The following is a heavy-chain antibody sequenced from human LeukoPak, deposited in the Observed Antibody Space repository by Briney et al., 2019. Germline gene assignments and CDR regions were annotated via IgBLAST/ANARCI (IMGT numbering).Heavy chain of an antibody. CDR2: IKQDGSEK. J-gene: IGHJ3*02. V-gene: IGHV3-7*01. CDR1: GFTFSSYA. Sequence: GGSLRLSCAASGFTFSSYAMSWVRQAPGKGLEWVANIKQDGSEKYYVDSVKGRFTISRDNAKNSLSLQMNSLRAEDTAVYYCARGGGTFDIWGQGTMVTVSS. D-gene: IGHD3-16*01. CDR3: ARGGGTFDI.